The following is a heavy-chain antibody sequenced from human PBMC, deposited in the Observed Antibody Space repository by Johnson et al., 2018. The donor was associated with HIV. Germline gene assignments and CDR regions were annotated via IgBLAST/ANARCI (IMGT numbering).Heavy chain of an antibody. D-gene: IGHD1-26*01. CDR1: GFTFSSYA. CDR3: ARLSWDSDAFDI. J-gene: IGHJ3*02. CDR2: ISSSGSTI. Sequence: VQLVESGGGVVQPGRSLRLSCAASGFTFSSYAMHWVRQAPGKGLEWVSYISSSGSTIYYEDSVKGRFTISRDNAKNSLYLQMNSLRAEETAVYYCARLSWDSDAFDIWGQGTMVTVSS. V-gene: IGHV3-48*04.